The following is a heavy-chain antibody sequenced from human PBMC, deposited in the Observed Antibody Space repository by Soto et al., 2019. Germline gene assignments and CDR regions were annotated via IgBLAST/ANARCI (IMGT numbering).Heavy chain of an antibody. J-gene: IGHJ6*02. Sequence: LPLTCTVTGGSTSSGDYYLSWIREHPGKGLEWIGSIYYSGSTSYNPSLKSRVAISVDTSKNQFSLKLSSVTAADTAVYYCARDLPFYDFWSGYPSSNYYYGMDVWGQGTTVAVSS. CDR1: GGSTSSGDYY. CDR2: IYYSGST. D-gene: IGHD3-3*01. CDR3: ARDLPFYDFWSGYPSSNYYYGMDV. V-gene: IGHV4-31*03.